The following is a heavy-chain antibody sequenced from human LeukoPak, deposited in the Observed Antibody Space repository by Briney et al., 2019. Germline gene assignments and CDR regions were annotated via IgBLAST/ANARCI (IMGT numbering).Heavy chain of an antibody. J-gene: IGHJ4*02. D-gene: IGHD3-3*01. CDR2: ISGSGGNT. Sequence: GGSLRLSCAASGFTFSSYAMSWVRQAPGKGLEWVSSISGSGGNTYYADSVKGRFTISRDNSKNTLYLQMNSLRAEDTAVHYCAKGFFYDFRSGYSDYWGQGTLVTVSS. CDR3: AKGFFYDFRSGYSDY. CDR1: GFTFSSYA. V-gene: IGHV3-23*01.